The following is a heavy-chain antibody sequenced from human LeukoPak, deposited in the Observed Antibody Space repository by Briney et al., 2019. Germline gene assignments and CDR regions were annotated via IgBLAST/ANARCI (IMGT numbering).Heavy chain of an antibody. CDR2: IYYSGST. CDR1: GGSISSYY. CDR3: ARGPAYCSSTSCYSFFYYYGMDV. V-gene: IGHV4-59*01. D-gene: IGHD2-2*02. Sequence: PSETLSLTCTVSGGSISSYYWSWIRQPPGKGLEWIGYIYYSGSTNYNPSLTSRGTISVDPSKNQFSLKLSSVTAADTAVYYCARGPAYCSSTSCYSFFYYYGMDVWGQGTTVTVSS. J-gene: IGHJ6*02.